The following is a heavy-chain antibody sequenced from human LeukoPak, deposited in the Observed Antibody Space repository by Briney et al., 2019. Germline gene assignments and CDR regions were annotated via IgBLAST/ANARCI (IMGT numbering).Heavy chain of an antibody. V-gene: IGHV4-59*12. CDR1: GGSISSYY. J-gene: IGHJ5*02. CDR3: ARRSFAGNWFDP. CDR2: IYYSGST. Sequence: SETLSLTCTVSGGSISSYYWSWIRQPPGKGLEWIGYIYYSGSTYYNPSLKSRVTISVDTSKNQFSLKLSSVTAADTAVYYCARRSFAGNWFDPWGQGTLVTVSS. D-gene: IGHD3-10*01.